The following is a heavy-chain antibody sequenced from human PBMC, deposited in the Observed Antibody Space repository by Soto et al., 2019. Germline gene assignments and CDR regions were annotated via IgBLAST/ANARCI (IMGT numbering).Heavy chain of an antibody. CDR1: GGTFSTYG. J-gene: IGHJ6*02. CDR2: IIPVYGTS. Sequence: QVQLVQSGAEVKKPGSSVKVSCKTSGGTFSTYGTSWVRQAPGQGLEWMGGIIPVYGTSDYAQKFQGRVAIPADESTRTAYTELRSLRSEETAVYYCARATIRSGLSTRAYCLDVWGQGTAVTVSS. CDR3: ARATIRSGLSTRAYCLDV. D-gene: IGHD3-16*02. V-gene: IGHV1-69*01.